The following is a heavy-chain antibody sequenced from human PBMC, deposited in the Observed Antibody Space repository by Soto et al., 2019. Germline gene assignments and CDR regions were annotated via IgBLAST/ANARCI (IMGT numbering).Heavy chain of an antibody. Sequence: PGGSLRLSCAASGFTFSSYGMHWVRQAPGKGLEWVAVISYDGSNKYYADSVMGRFTISRDNSKNTLYLQMNSLRAEDTAVYYCAKERRGYSYGLAYYYYYGMDVWGQGTTVTVSS. V-gene: IGHV3-30*18. CDR2: ISYDGSNK. CDR1: GFTFSSYG. CDR3: AKERRGYSYGLAYYYYYGMDV. D-gene: IGHD5-18*01. J-gene: IGHJ6*02.